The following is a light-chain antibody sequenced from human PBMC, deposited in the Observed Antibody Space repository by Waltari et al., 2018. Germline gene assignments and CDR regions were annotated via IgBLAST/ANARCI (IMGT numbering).Light chain of an antibody. V-gene: IGLV3-19*01. J-gene: IGLJ2*01. Sequence: SFELTQDPAVSVALGQTVRITCQGGSLRTSYASWYQLKPGQAPLLVMYGKDKRPSGIPDRISGYSSGTTSSLTITGAQAEDEADYYCSSRNGRENDVIFAGGTKLTVL. CDR1: SLRTSY. CDR3: SSRNGRENDVI. CDR2: GKD.